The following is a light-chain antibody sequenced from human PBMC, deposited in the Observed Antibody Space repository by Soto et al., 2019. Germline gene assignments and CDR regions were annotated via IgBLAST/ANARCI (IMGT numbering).Light chain of an antibody. CDR3: SSYTSSSTRV. J-gene: IGLJ3*02. CDR2: EVS. Sequence: QSALTQPASVSGSPGQSSTISCTGTSSDVGGYNYVSWNQQDSGKAPKLMIYEVSNRPSGVSNRFSGTKSGKKASLTISGLQAEDEADSYCSSYTSSSTRVFGAGTKLAVL. V-gene: IGLV2-14*01. CDR1: SSDVGGYNY.